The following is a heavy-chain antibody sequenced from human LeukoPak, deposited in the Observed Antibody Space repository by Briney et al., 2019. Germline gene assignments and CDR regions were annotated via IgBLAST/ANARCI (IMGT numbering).Heavy chain of an antibody. V-gene: IGHV1-2*02. Sequence: ASVKVSCKASGYTFTGYYMHWVRQAPGQGLEWMGWINPNSGGTNYAQKFQGRVTMTRDTSISTAYMELSRLRSDDTAVYYCARELEQTYYYDSSGPEPFDYWGQGTLVTVSS. J-gene: IGHJ4*02. D-gene: IGHD3-22*01. CDR1: GYTFTGYY. CDR3: ARELEQTYYYDSSGPEPFDY. CDR2: INPNSGGT.